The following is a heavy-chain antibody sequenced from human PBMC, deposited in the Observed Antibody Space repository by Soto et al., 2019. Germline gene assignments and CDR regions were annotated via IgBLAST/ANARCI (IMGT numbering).Heavy chain of an antibody. CDR2: MNPNSGNT. Sequence: GASVKVSCKASGYTFTSYDINWVRQATGQGLEWMGWMNPNSGNTGYAQKFQGRVTMTRNTSISTAYMELSSLRSEDTAVYYCARGRSSPAGVVITNWFDPWGQGTLVTVSS. CDR1: GYTFTSYD. D-gene: IGHD3-3*01. J-gene: IGHJ5*02. CDR3: ARGRSSPAGVVITNWFDP. V-gene: IGHV1-8*01.